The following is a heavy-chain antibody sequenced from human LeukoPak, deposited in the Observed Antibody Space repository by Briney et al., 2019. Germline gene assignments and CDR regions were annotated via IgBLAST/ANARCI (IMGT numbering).Heavy chain of an antibody. CDR1: GFTFSSYA. J-gene: IGHJ4*02. Sequence: PGRSLRLSCAASGFTFSSYAIAWVRQAPGKGLEWVAVISYDGRNQYDEDSVKGRFTISRDNSKNTLYLQMNSLRAEDTAVYYCARGLGVPAAIFRDFDYWGQGTLVTASS. CDR3: ARGLGVPAAIFRDFDY. V-gene: IGHV3-30*04. D-gene: IGHD2-2*01. CDR2: ISYDGRNQ.